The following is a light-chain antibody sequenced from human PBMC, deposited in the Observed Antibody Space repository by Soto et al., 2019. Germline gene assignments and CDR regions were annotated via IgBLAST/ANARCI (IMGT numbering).Light chain of an antibody. V-gene: IGKV1-12*01. CDR3: QQADSFPLT. Sequence: DIQMTQSPSSVSASVGDRVTITCPASQGISSRLAWYQQKPGKAPKILIYAASTLQGGAPSRFTGSGSGTDFTLTITSLQPEDSATYYWQQADSFPLTFGGGTKVEIK. J-gene: IGKJ4*01. CDR1: QGISSR. CDR2: AAS.